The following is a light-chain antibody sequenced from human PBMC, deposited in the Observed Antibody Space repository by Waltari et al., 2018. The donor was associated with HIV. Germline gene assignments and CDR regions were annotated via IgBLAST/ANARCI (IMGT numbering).Light chain of an antibody. J-gene: IGKJ1*01. V-gene: IGKV4-1*01. CDR3: LQYYSTPRT. CDR2: WAS. Sequence: VMTQSPDSLAVSLGERATINCKSSQSVLYSSNNKNYLAWYQQKPGQSPKLLIYWASTRESGVPDRFSGSGSGTDFTLTISSLQAEDVAVYYCLQYYSTPRTFGQGTKVEIK. CDR1: QSVLYSSNNKNY.